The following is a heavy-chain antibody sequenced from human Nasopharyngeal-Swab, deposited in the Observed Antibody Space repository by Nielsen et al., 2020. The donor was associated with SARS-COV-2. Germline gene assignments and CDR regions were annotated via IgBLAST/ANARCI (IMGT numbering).Heavy chain of an antibody. D-gene: IGHD6-6*01. J-gene: IGHJ5*02. CDR2: IYYSGST. Sequence: SETLSLTCTVSGGSISSSSYYWGWIRQPPGKGLDWIGSIYYSGSTYYNPSLKSRVTISVDTSKNQFSLKLSSVTAADTAVYYCARQEYLNWFDPWGQGTLVTVSS. CDR1: GGSISSSSYY. V-gene: IGHV4-39*01. CDR3: ARQEYLNWFDP.